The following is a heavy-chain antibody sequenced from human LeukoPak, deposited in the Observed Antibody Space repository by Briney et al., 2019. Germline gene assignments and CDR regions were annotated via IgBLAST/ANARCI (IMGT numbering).Heavy chain of an antibody. V-gene: IGHV3-7*01. CDR2: IKQDGSEK. D-gene: IGHD3-9*01. CDR1: GFTFSSYW. Sequence: GGSLRLSCAASGFTFSSYWMSWVRQAPGKGLEGVANIKQDGSEKYSVDSVKGRFTISRDNAKNSLYLQMNSLRAEDTAVYYCARVWVRYFGRSWFDPWGQGTLVTVSS. J-gene: IGHJ5*02. CDR3: ARVWVRYFGRSWFDP.